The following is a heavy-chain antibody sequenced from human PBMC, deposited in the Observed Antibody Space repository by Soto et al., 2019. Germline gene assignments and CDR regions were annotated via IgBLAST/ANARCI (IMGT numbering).Heavy chain of an antibody. CDR2: INPTGGST. D-gene: IGHD5-18*01. V-gene: IGHV1-46*01. CDR3: ARESTIPLGTLFDY. J-gene: IGHJ4*02. Sequence: ASVKVSCKASGCSFTSYSPHWVRQAPGQGLEWMGIINPTGGSTSYAQQFQGRVTMTRDTSTSTVYVELSSLRSEDTAVYYCARESTIPLGTLFDYWGQGTLVTVSS. CDR1: GCSFTSYS.